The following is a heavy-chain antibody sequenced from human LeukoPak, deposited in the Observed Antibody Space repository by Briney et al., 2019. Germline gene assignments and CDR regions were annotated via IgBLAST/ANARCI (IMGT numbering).Heavy chain of an antibody. D-gene: IGHD3-22*01. CDR2: INWNGGST. J-gene: IGHJ4*02. Sequence: GGSLRLSCAASGFTFSSYGMSCVRQGPGKGLEWVSGINWNGGSTGYADSVKGRFTISRDNAKNSLYLQMNSLRAEDTALYYCARSRHSYDSSGFPHYWGQGTLVTVSS. CDR1: GFTFSSYG. CDR3: ARSRHSYDSSGFPHY. V-gene: IGHV3-20*04.